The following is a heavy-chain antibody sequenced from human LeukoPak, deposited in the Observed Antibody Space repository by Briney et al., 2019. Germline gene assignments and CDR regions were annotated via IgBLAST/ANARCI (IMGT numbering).Heavy chain of an antibody. CDR1: GFTFSSYE. Sequence: PGGSLRLSCAASGFTFSSYEMNWVRQAPGKGLEWVSYISGSSGIIYYTDSVKGRFTISRDNAKNSLYLQMNSLRAEDTAVYYCASSGWAFWGQGTLVTVSS. CDR3: ASSGWAF. J-gene: IGHJ4*02. V-gene: IGHV3-48*03. D-gene: IGHD6-19*01. CDR2: ISGSSGII.